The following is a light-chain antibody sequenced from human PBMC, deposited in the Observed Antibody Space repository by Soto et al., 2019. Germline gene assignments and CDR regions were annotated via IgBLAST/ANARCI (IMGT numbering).Light chain of an antibody. Sequence: EIVMTQSPATLSVSPGERATLSCRASQSVSSNLAWYQQKPGQAPRLLIYGASTRATGIPARFSGSGSGTEFTLTISSLQSEDFAVYYCQQYNNWRPGFGQGTKVEIK. V-gene: IGKV3-15*01. CDR1: QSVSSN. J-gene: IGKJ1*01. CDR3: QQYNNWRPG. CDR2: GAS.